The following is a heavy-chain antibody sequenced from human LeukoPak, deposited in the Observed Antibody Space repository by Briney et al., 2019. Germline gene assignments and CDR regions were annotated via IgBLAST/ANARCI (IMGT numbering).Heavy chain of an antibody. D-gene: IGHD2-2*01. CDR1: GFTFSSYA. CDR3: AREVVESVPAAMGGYGMDV. J-gene: IGHJ6*02. CDR2: ISYDGSNK. V-gene: IGHV3-30-3*01. Sequence: PGRSLRLSCAASGFTFSSYAMHWVRQAPGKGLEWVAVISYDGSNKYYADSVKGRFTISRDNSKNTLYLQMNSLRAEDTAVYYCAREVVESVPAAMGGYGMDVWGQGTTVTVS.